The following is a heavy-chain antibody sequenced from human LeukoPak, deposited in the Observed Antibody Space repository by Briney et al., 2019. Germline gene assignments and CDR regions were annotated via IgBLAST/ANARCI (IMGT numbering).Heavy chain of an antibody. CDR1: GLTFSSYW. Sequence: GGSLRLSCATSGLTFSSYWMTWVRQAPGKGLEWVANINQDGSERYYVDSVKGRFTVSRDNAKNSLSLQMNSLRAEDTAVYYCARMYEYSSGWYRSDYWGQGTLVTVSS. CDR3: ARMYEYSSGWYRSDY. CDR2: INQDGSER. V-gene: IGHV3-7*01. J-gene: IGHJ4*02. D-gene: IGHD6-19*01.